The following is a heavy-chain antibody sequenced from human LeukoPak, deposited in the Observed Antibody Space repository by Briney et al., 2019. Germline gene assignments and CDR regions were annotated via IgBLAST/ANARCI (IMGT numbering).Heavy chain of an antibody. D-gene: IGHD2-2*01. J-gene: IGHJ6*03. V-gene: IGHV4-59*01. CDR2: IYYSGTT. Sequence: SETLSLTCTVSGGSISDYYWSWIRQSPGKGLEWIGYIYYSGTTNYNPSLKSRVTVSVDTSKNQFSLKLSSVTAADTAVYYCARHGVVPAATQLYYYYYMDVWGKGTTVTISS. CDR3: ARHGVVPAATQLYYYYYMDV. CDR1: GGSISDYY.